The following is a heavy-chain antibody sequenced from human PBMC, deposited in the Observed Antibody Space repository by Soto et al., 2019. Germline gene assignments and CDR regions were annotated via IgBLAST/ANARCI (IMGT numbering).Heavy chain of an antibody. CDR2: ISSSSSTI. V-gene: IGHV3-48*01. Sequence: EVQLVESGGGLVQPGGSLRLSCAASGFTFSSYSMNWVRQAPGKGLEWVSYISSSSSTIYYADSVKGRFTISRDNAKNSLYLQMNSLRAEDTAVYYCARKIVVVPDMPMDVWGKGTTVTVSS. D-gene: IGHD2-2*01. CDR3: ARKIVVVPDMPMDV. J-gene: IGHJ6*03. CDR1: GFTFSSYS.